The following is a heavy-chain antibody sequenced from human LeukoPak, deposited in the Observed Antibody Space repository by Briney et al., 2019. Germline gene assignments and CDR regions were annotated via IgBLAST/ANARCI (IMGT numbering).Heavy chain of an antibody. D-gene: IGHD5-12*01. Sequence: PSETLSLTCTVSGYSISSGYYLGWIGHPPGKGLEWIGCIYHSGSTYYNPSLKSRVTISVDTSKNQFSLKLSSVTAADTAVYYCARPGSASGYTNWFDPWGQGTLVTVSS. CDR3: ARPGSASGYTNWFDP. J-gene: IGHJ5*02. V-gene: IGHV4-38-2*02. CDR1: GYSISSGYY. CDR2: IYHSGST.